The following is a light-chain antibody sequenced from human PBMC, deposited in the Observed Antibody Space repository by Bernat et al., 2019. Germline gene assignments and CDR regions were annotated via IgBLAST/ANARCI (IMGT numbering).Light chain of an antibody. V-gene: IGLV1-44*01. CDR2: SNN. CDR3: AAWDDSLNGYV. J-gene: IGLJ1*01. Sequence: QSVLTQPPSASGTPGQRVTISCSGSSSNIGSNTVNWYQQLPGTGPKLLIYSNNQRPSGVPDRFSGPKSGTSASLAISGLQSEDEADYYCAAWDDSLNGYVFGTGTKVTVL. CDR1: SSNIGSNT.